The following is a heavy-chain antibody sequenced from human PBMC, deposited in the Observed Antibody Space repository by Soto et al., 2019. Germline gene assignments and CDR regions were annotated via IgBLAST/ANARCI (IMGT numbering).Heavy chain of an antibody. J-gene: IGHJ6*02. D-gene: IGHD3-22*01. CDR1: GYTSTSYG. CDR3: ARDRNDSSAYDPHYDYGRGV. Sequence: AAVKVSCKASGYTSTSYGIHWVRQAPGQRLEWTGWINAGNGNTKYSEKFQGRVTITRDTSASTAYLELSSLRSEDTAVYYCARDRNDSSAYDPHYDYGRGVWG. CDR2: INAGNGNT. V-gene: IGHV1-3*01.